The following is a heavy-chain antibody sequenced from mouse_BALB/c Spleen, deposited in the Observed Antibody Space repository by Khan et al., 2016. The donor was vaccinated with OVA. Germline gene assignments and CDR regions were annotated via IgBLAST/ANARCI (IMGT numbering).Heavy chain of an antibody. V-gene: IGHV2-3*01. J-gene: IGHJ3*01. CDR1: GLSLSNYG. CDR3: AIIYYGSDWFTY. D-gene: IGHD2-2*01. CDR2: IWGDGNT. Sequence: QVQLKESGPGLVAPSQSLSITCTVSGLSLSNYGVSWVRQPPGKGLEWLGVIWGDGNTNYHSALKTRLSISKAHSKSPVFLKLNSLQTDDTATYYCAIIYYGSDWFTYWGQGTLVTVSA.